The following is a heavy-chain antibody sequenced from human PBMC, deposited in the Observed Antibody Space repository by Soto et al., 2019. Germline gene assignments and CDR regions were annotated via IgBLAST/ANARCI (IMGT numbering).Heavy chain of an antibody. D-gene: IGHD4-17*01. Sequence: QMQLQQWGAGLLKPSETLSLTCAVYGGSFSGYYYYWIRQPPGKGLEWIGEINRSGSTNYNPSLKSRVTISVDTSKNQFSLTLSSVTAADTAIYYCVRGGLTTVPPLTWGQGTLVTVSS. CDR3: VRGGLTTVPPLT. J-gene: IGHJ4*02. CDR2: INRSGST. V-gene: IGHV4-34*01. CDR1: GGSFSGYY.